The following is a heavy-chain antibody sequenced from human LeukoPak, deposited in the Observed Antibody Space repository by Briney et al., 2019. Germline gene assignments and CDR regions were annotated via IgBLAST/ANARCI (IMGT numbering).Heavy chain of an antibody. J-gene: IGHJ3*02. D-gene: IGHD4-17*01. CDR1: GYTFTSYA. V-gene: IGHV1-3*01. Sequence: ASVKVSCKASGYTFTSYAMHWVRQAPGQRLEWMGWINAGNGNTKYSQKFQGRVTITRDKSTSTAYMELSSLRSEDTAVYYCARASGDYGRYAFDIWGQGTMVTVSS. CDR2: INAGNGNT. CDR3: ARASGDYGRYAFDI.